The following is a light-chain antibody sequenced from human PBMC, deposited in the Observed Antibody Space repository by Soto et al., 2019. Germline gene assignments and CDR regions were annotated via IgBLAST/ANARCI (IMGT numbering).Light chain of an antibody. CDR2: DVN. CDR1: SSDVGGYNL. CDR3: SSYTSSSTLPEV. V-gene: IGLV2-14*01. J-gene: IGLJ1*01. Sequence: QSALTQPASVSESPGQSITISCTGTSSDVGGYNLVSWYQQYPDKAPKLMIFDVNTRPSGVSNRFSGSKSGNTASLTFSGLLSEDEADYYCSSYTSSSTLPEVFGTGTKLTVL.